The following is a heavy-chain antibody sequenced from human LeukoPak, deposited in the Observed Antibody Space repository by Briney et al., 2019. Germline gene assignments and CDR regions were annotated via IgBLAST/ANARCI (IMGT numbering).Heavy chain of an antibody. V-gene: IGHV3-21*01. J-gene: IGHJ4*02. CDR3: ARGFGSGWYIVY. CDR2: ISSSSSYI. D-gene: IGHD6-25*01. Sequence: GGSLRLSCAASGFTFSSYSMNWVRQAPGKGLEWVSSISSSSSYIYYADSVKGRFTISRDNAKNSLYLQMNSLRAEDTAVYYCARGFGSGWYIVYWGQGTLVTVSS. CDR1: GFTFSSYS.